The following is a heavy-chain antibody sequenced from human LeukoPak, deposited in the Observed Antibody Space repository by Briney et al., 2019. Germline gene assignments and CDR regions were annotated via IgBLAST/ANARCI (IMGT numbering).Heavy chain of an antibody. CDR3: VKTMGAIDHDY. D-gene: IGHD1-26*01. J-gene: IGHJ4*02. CDR1: GFTFSHFA. CDR2: ISGSGGRI. Sequence: GGSLRLSCAASGFTFSHFAMSWVRQAPGKGLEWVSDISGSGGRIYYADSVKGRFTISRDNSKDTLFLQLNSLRAEDTAIYYCVKTMGAIDHDYWGQGTLVTVSS. V-gene: IGHV3-23*01.